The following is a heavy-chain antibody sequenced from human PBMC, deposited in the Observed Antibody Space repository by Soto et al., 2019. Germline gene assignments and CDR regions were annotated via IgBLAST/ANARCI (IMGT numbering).Heavy chain of an antibody. V-gene: IGHV4-39*01. CDR3: SRRDPDWFQP. Sequence: QLQLHESGPGLVKPSGTLSLTCVVSRGSFGSSPYYCGWIRQAPGKGLEWIGSINYSGNTYINPALKSRATISVDTQKNQFSLRLTSATAADTGLYFCSRRDPDWFQPWGQGTLVIVSS. CDR2: INYSGNT. D-gene: IGHD3-3*01. J-gene: IGHJ1*01. CDR1: RGSFGSSPYY.